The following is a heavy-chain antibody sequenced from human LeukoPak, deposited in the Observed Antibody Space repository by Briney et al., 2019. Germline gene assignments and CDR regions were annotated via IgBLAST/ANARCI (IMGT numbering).Heavy chain of an antibody. CDR3: AKGRLNFYDASDF. CDR1: GFTFSDYY. CDR2: SSSSGSTI. D-gene: IGHD2/OR15-2a*01. Sequence: GGSPRLSCAASGFTFSDYYMSWIRQAPGKGLEWVSYSSSSGSTIYYADSVKGRFTISRDNSKNTLYLQMNSLRAEDTAVYYCAKGRLNFYDASDFWGQGTMVTVSS. J-gene: IGHJ3*01. V-gene: IGHV3-11*01.